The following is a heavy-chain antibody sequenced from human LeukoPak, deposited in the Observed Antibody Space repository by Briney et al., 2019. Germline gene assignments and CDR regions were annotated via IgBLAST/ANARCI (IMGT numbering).Heavy chain of an antibody. D-gene: IGHD5-18*01. CDR3: ARGYSYAYIHYYYMDV. CDR2: IYKSGST. V-gene: IGHV4-4*07. Sequence: PSETLSLTCTVSGGSISSYYWSWIRQPAGKGLEWIGRIYKSGSTNSNPSLKSRVTMSVDTSKNQFSLKLSSVTAADTAVYYCARGYSYAYIHYYYMDVWGKGTTVTISS. J-gene: IGHJ6*03. CDR1: GGSISSYY.